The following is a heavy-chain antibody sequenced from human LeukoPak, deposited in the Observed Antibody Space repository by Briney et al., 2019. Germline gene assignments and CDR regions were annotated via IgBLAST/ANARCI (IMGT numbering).Heavy chain of an antibody. Sequence: SETLSLTCTVPGDSISSYFWSWIRQPPGKGLEWIGYMHNGVHTHYNPSLKSRVTISGDTSKNQFSLKLTSVTAADTAIYYCAATTKRDYGDTNLDYWGQGTLVTVSS. V-gene: IGHV4-59*01. CDR1: GDSISSYF. CDR2: MHNGVHT. J-gene: IGHJ4*02. D-gene: IGHD4/OR15-4a*01. CDR3: AATTKRDYGDTNLDY.